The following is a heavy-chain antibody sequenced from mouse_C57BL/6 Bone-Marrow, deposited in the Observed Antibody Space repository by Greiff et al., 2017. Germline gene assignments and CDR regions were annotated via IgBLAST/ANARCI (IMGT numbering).Heavy chain of an antibody. CDR1: GYTFTDYY. Sequence: EVQLQQSGPVLVKPGASVKMSCKASGYTFTDYYMNWVKQSPGKSLEWIGVINPSNGGTSYNQKFKGKATLTVDKSSSTAYMELNSLTSEDSAVYYCARSLYYGSSYDYWGQGTTLTVSS. CDR3: ARSLYYGSSYDY. CDR2: INPSNGGT. D-gene: IGHD1-1*01. J-gene: IGHJ2*01. V-gene: IGHV1-19*01.